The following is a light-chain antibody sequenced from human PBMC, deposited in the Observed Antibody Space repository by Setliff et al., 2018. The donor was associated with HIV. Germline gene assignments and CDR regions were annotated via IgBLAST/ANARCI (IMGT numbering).Light chain of an antibody. CDR2: AVS. J-gene: IGLJ1*01. Sequence: QSALAQPASVSGSPGQSITISCTGSSSDVGGYNYVSWYQQHPGKAPKLMIYAVSNRPSGVSNRFSGSKSGNTASLTISGLQAEDEADYYCSSYTSSTPLYVFGTGTKV. CDR1: SSDVGGYNY. CDR3: SSYTSSTPLYV. V-gene: IGLV2-14*03.